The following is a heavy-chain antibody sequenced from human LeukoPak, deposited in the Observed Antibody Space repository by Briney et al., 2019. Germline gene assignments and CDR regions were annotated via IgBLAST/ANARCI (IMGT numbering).Heavy chain of an antibody. Sequence: SGTLSLTCAVSGGSISSGWWWSWVRQPPGKGLEWIGYIYHSGSTYYNPSLKSRVTISVDRSKDQFSLKLSSVTAADTAVYYCARDTLTLRLNAFDIWGQGTMVTVSS. CDR3: ARDTLTLRLNAFDI. CDR2: IYHSGST. D-gene: IGHD3-3*01. V-gene: IGHV4-4*02. CDR1: GGSISSGWW. J-gene: IGHJ3*02.